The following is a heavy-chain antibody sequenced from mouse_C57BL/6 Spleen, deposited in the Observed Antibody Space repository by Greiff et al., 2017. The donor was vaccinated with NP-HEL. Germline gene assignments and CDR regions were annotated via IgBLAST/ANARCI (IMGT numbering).Heavy chain of an antibody. CDR1: VFSLITFFMC. V-gene: IGHV8-8*01. Sequence: TLKSSFPFIFHPSHTLSLTCSFSVFSLITFFMCVGWIRHPSGTFLEWLAHIWWDDDKYYNPALKSRLTISKDTSKNQVFLKIANVDTADTATYYCARIGSDGYYPINYWGQGTSVTVSS. D-gene: IGHD2-3*01. CDR2: IWWDDDK. CDR3: ARIGSDGYYPINY. J-gene: IGHJ4*01.